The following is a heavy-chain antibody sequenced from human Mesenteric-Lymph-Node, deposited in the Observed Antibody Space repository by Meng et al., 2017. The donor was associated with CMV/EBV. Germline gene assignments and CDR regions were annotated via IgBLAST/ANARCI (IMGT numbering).Heavy chain of an antibody. V-gene: IGHV3-21*01. D-gene: IGHD1-26*01. J-gene: IGHJ4*02. CDR1: GFPFNTYA. CDR2: ISGSSSYI. CDR3: ARDGSSGSYFFLDY. Sequence: GEPLKISCAASGFPFNTYAMNWVRQAPGTGLEWVSSISGSSSYIYYADSVKGRFTISRDNAKNSLYLQVDSLRVEDTAVYYCARDGSSGSYFFLDYWGQGTLVTVSS.